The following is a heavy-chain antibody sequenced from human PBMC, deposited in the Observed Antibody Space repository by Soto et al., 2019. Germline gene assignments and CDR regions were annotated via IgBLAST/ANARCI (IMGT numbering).Heavy chain of an antibody. CDR1: GFTFSSYS. CDR3: ARDNGMAGSFDP. CDR2: ISIGSTTI. Sequence: LRLSCAASGFTFSSYSMNWVRQAPGKGLEWVSYISIGSTTIFYADSVKGRFTISRDNAKNSLYLQMNSLRDEDTAVYYCARDNGMAGSFDPWGQGTLVTVSS. D-gene: IGHD2-8*01. J-gene: IGHJ5*02. V-gene: IGHV3-48*02.